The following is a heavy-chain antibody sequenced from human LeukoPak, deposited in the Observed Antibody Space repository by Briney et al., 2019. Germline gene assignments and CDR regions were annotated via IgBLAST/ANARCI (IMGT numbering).Heavy chain of an antibody. D-gene: IGHD3-10*01. Sequence: ASVKVSCKASGYTFTGYYMHWVRQAPGQGLEWMGWINPNSGGTNYAQKFQGRVTMTRDTSISTAYMELSRLRSDDTAVYYCARSISGSGSYYTMLDFDYWGQGTLVSVSS. CDR1: GYTFTGYY. J-gene: IGHJ4*02. V-gene: IGHV1-2*02. CDR2: INPNSGGT. CDR3: ARSISGSGSYYTMLDFDY.